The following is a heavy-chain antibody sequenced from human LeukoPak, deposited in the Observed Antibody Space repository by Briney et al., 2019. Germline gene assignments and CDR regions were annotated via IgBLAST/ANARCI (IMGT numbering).Heavy chain of an antibody. J-gene: IGHJ4*02. Sequence: ASGKVSCKASGYTFTSYGISWVRPAPGQGLEWKGWIIAYNGNTKYAQKLQGRVTMTTDTSTSTDYMELRSLRSDDTAVYYCARGPDYYDSSGYSDYWGQGTLVTVSS. D-gene: IGHD3-22*01. CDR2: IIAYNGNT. CDR3: ARGPDYYDSSGYSDY. V-gene: IGHV1-18*01. CDR1: GYTFTSYG.